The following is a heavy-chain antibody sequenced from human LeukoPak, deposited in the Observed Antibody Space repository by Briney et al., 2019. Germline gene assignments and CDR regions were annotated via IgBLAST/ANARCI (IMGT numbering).Heavy chain of an antibody. CDR3: ARSETIFGVVERGFDY. V-gene: IGHV3-7*01. CDR2: VNQDGSEK. J-gene: IGHJ4*02. D-gene: IGHD3-3*01. Sequence: GGSLRLSCAASGFTFSAYWMNWVGQAPGKGLEWVANVNQDGSEKYYVDSVKGRFTISRDNAKNSLYLQMNSLRAEDTAVYYCARSETIFGVVERGFDYWGQGTLVTVSS. CDR1: GFTFSAYW.